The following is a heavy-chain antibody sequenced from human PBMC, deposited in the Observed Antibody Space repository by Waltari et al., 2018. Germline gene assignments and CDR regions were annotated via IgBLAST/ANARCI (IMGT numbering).Heavy chain of an antibody. Sequence: QVQLQQWGAGLLKPSETLSLTCAVYGGSFSGYYWSWIRQPPGKGLEWIGKINHSGSTNYNPSLKRRVTISVDTSKNQFSLKLSSVTAADTAVYYCARGLYYYYGMDVWGQGTTVTVSS. CDR1: GGSFSGYY. J-gene: IGHJ6*02. CDR3: ARGLYYYYGMDV. CDR2: INHSGST. V-gene: IGHV4-34*01.